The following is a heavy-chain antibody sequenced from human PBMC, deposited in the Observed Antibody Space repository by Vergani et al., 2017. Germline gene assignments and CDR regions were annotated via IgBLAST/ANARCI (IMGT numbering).Heavy chain of an antibody. CDR2: IKQDGSEK. J-gene: IGHJ3*02. CDR1: GFTFSSYW. V-gene: IGHV3-7*01. CDR3: ARDASWYSSSGDAFDI. D-gene: IGHD6-13*01. Sequence: EVQLVESGGGLVQPGGSLRLSCAASGFTFSSYWMSWVRQAPGKGLEWVANIKQDGSEKYYVDSVKGRFTISRDNAKNSLSLQMNSLRAEDTAVYYCARDASWYSSSGDAFDIWGQGTMVTVSS.